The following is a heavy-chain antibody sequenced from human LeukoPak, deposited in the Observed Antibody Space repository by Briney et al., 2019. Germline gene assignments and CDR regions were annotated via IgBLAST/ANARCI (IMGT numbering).Heavy chain of an antibody. D-gene: IGHD3-10*01. Sequence: GGSLRLSCAASGFTVSSYWMSWVRQAPGKGMEWVANIKQDGSEKYYVDSVKGRFTISRDNAKNSLYLQMNSLRAEDTAVYYCARDRVTMVRGVIVGYYYYYMDVWGKGTTVTVSS. J-gene: IGHJ6*03. CDR3: ARDRVTMVRGVIVGYYYYYMDV. CDR2: IKQDGSEK. CDR1: GFTVSSYW. V-gene: IGHV3-7*01.